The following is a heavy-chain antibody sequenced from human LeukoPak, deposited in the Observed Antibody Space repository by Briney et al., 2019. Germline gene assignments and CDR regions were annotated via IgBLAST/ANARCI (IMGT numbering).Heavy chain of an antibody. CDR2: IYYSGST. D-gene: IGHD5-12*01. V-gene: IGHV4-39*01. CDR3: ARQFYAGYSGYDLQFDY. CDR1: GGSISSSSYY. J-gene: IGHJ4*02. Sequence: SETLSLTCTVSGGSISSSSYYWGWIRQPPGKGLEWIGSIYYSGSTYYNPSLKSRVTISVDTSKNQFSLKLSSVTAADTAVYYCARQFYAGYSGYDLQFDYWGQGTLVTVSS.